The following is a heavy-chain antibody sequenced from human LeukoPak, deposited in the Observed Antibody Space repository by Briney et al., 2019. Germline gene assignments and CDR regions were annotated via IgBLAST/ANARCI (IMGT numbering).Heavy chain of an antibody. CDR1: GFNVSSNY. CDR3: VTSTGQQFIPYDY. Sequence: GGSLRLSCAASGFNVSSNYMTWIRQAPGKGLEWVPLIYGADAAYYAESVRGRFMISRDNLKNTLFLQMNSLRVEDTAVYYCVTSTGQQFIPYDYWGQGTHVTVSS. D-gene: IGHD6-13*01. V-gene: IGHV3-66*02. CDR2: IYGADAA. J-gene: IGHJ4*02.